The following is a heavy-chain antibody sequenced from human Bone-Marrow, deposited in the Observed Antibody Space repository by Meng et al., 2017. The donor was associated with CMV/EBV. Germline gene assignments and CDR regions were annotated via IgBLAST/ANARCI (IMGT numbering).Heavy chain of an antibody. V-gene: IGHV3-13*01. D-gene: IGHD2-8*01. CDR2: IGTAGDT. J-gene: IGHJ3*02. Sequence: GESLKISCAASGFTFSSYDMHWVRQATGKGLEWVSAIGTAGDTYYPGSVKGRFTISRENAKNSLYLQMNSLGAGDTAVYYCAREVSNAFDIWGQGTMVTVSS. CDR1: GFTFSSYD. CDR3: AREVSNAFDI.